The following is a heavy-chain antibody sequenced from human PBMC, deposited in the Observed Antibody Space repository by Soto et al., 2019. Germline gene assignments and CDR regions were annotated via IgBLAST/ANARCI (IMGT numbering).Heavy chain of an antibody. Sequence: QVQLQESGPGLVKPSQTLSLTCTVSGGSISSGGYYWSWIRQHPGKGLEWIGYIYYSGSTYYNPSLKSRVTISVDTSKNQFSLKLSSVTAADTAVYYCARDHEQGGSGIGGPYYYDYMDVWGKGTTVTVSS. CDR3: ARDHEQGGSGIGGPYYYDYMDV. J-gene: IGHJ6*03. CDR2: IYYSGST. D-gene: IGHD3-10*01. CDR1: GGSISSGGYY. V-gene: IGHV4-31*03.